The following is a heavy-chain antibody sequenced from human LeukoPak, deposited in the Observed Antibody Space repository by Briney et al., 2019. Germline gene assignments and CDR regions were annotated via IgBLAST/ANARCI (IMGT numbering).Heavy chain of an antibody. CDR2: ISGGGSTI. CDR3: ARPGGVLRLYYFDY. CDR1: GFTFSSYS. Sequence: GGSLRLSCAASGFTFSSYSMNWVRQAPGKGLEWVSYISGGGSTIYYADSVKGRFTISRDNVKNSLYLQMNSLRADDTAVYYCARPGGVLRLYYFDYWGQGTLVTVFS. V-gene: IGHV3-48*01. D-gene: IGHD2-8*02. J-gene: IGHJ4*02.